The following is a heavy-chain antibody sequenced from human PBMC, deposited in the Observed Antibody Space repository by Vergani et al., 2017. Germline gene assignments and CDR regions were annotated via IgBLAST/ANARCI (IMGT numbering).Heavy chain of an antibody. CDR1: GFTFSSYA. J-gene: IGHJ4*02. V-gene: IGHV3-23*01. Sequence: EVQLLESGGGLVQPGGSLRLSCAASGFTFSSYAMSWVRQAPGKGLEWVSAISGSGGSTYYADSVKGRFTISRDNSKNTLYLQMNSLRAEDTAVYYCAKDDGAAVAAGIEIGPDDYWGQGTLVTVSS. CDR3: AKDDGAAVAAGIEIGPDDY. CDR2: ISGSGGST. D-gene: IGHD6-19*01.